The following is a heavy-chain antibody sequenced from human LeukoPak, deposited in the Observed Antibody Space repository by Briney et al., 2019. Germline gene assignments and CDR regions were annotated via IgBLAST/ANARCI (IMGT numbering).Heavy chain of an antibody. Sequence: SETLSLTCTVSGVSISSSSYYWGWIRQPPGKGLEWIGSIYYSGSTYYNPSLKSRVTISVDTSKNQFSLKLSSVTAADTAVYYCARQVRYYDSSGYYSIIYFDYWGQGTLVTVSS. CDR2: IYYSGST. CDR1: GVSISSSSYY. D-gene: IGHD3-22*01. V-gene: IGHV4-39*01. J-gene: IGHJ4*02. CDR3: ARQVRYYDSSGYYSIIYFDY.